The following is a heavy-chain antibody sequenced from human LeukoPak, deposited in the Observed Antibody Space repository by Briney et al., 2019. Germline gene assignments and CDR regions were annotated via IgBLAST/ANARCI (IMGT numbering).Heavy chain of an antibody. J-gene: IGHJ4*02. CDR3: AKGRMMATIMISFDY. V-gene: IGHV3-30*18. D-gene: IGHD5-24*01. CDR2: ISYDGSTQ. Sequence: GTSLRLSCAASGFTFSSYGMHWVRQAPGKGLEWVAVISYDGSTQYYADSVKGRFTISRDNSNNMLSLQMNSLKAEDTAAYYCAKGRMMATIMISFDYWGRGTLVTVSS. CDR1: GFTFSSYG.